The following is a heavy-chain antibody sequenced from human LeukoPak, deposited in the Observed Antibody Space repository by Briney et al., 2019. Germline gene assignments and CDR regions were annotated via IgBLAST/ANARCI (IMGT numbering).Heavy chain of an antibody. CDR3: GRVIAGAIDY. Sequence: AGSLRLSCATSGFSFSSYGMNWVRQAPGKGLEWVSYIGGWSSPTDYADSVKGRFTISRDNADNSLYLQMNSLRAEDTAVYYCGRVIAGAIDYWGQGTPVTVSS. CDR1: GFSFSSYG. J-gene: IGHJ4*02. D-gene: IGHD6-13*01. V-gene: IGHV3-48*04. CDR2: IGGWSSPT.